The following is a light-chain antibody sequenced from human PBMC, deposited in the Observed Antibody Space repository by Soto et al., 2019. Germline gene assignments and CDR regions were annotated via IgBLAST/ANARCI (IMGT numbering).Light chain of an antibody. V-gene: IGKV1-9*01. J-gene: IGKJ4*01. CDR1: QGIGSY. CDR2: AAS. Sequence: DIHLTQSPSFLSACVGDRVTITCRASQGIGSYLAWYQQKPGIAPKLLIYAASTLQSGVPSRFSGSGSGTEFTLTISSLQPEDFATYYCQQLNSYPRAFGGGTKVEIK. CDR3: QQLNSYPRA.